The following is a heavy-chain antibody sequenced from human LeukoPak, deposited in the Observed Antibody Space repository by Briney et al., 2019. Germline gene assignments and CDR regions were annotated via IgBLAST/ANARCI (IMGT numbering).Heavy chain of an antibody. J-gene: IGHJ4*02. D-gene: IGHD6-19*01. CDR3: VRRGPNNSGLDY. CDR2: ITSTSTYI. V-gene: IGHV3-21*01. Sequence: GGSLRLSCTAPGFTFSSYTFNWVRQAPGKGLEWVASITSTSTYIYYADSVQGRFAVSRDNAKNSLYLQMNGLRAEDTAVFYCVRRGPNNSGLDYWGQGTLVTVSS. CDR1: GFTFSSYT.